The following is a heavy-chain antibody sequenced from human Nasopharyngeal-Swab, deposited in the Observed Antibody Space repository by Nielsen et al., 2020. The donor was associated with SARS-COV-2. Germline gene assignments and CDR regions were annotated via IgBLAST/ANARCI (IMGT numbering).Heavy chain of an antibody. D-gene: IGHD3-16*01. CDR1: GYTLSSYG. J-gene: IGHJ4*02. Sequence: ASVKVSCKTSGYTLSSYGIAWVRQAPGQGLEWLGWISPYNDYTHYAQKFQGSVTMTSDTSTSTAYLELRSLTSDDTAVYYCARELGVGLFDYWGQGILVTVSS. CDR3: ARELGVGLFDY. V-gene: IGHV1-18*01. CDR2: ISPYNDYT.